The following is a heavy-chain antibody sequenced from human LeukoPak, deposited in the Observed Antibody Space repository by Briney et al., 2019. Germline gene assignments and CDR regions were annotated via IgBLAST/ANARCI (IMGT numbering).Heavy chain of an antibody. V-gene: IGHV1-2*06. J-gene: IGHJ4*02. D-gene: IGHD3-10*01. CDR1: GYTFTGYY. Sequence: GASVKVSCKASGYTFTGYYMHWVRQAPGQGLEWMGRINPNSGGTNYAQKFQGRVTMTRDTSISTAYMELSRLRSDDTAVYYCARGSHYYGSGSSSDFDYWGQGTLVTVSS. CDR2: INPNSGGT. CDR3: ARGSHYYGSGSSSDFDY.